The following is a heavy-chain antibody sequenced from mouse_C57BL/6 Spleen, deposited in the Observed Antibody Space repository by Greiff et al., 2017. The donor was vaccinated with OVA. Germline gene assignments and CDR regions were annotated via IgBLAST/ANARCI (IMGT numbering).Heavy chain of an antibody. CDR1: GYTFTSYD. CDR3: ASSRDYYDGTRDYFDY. D-gene: IGHD1-1*02. Sequence: QVQLQQSGPELVKPGASVKLSCKASGYTFTSYDINWVKQRPGQGLEWIGWIYPRDGSTKYNEKFKGKATLTVDTSSSTAYMELHSLTSEDSAVYFGASSRDYYDGTRDYFDYWGQGTTLTVSS. J-gene: IGHJ2*01. V-gene: IGHV1-85*01. CDR2: IYPRDGST.